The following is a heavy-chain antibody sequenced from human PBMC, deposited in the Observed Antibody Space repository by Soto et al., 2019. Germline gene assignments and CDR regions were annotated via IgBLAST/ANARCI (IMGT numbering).Heavy chain of an antibody. V-gene: IGHV4-39*01. J-gene: IGHJ4*02. CDR2: IYYSGST. CDR1: GGSISSNRYY. D-gene: IGHD1-1*01. Sequence: QLQLQESGPGLVKPSETLSLTCSVSGGSISSNRYYWGWIRQPPGKGLEWIGSIYYSGSTNYNPSLKSRVTISVDTSKNQFSLKLSSVTATDTAVYYCARHSGRDDTPFDFWGQGTLVTVSS. CDR3: ARHSGRDDTPFDF.